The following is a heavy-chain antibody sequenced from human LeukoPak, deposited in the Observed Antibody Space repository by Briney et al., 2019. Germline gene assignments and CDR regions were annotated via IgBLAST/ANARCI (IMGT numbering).Heavy chain of an antibody. CDR2: INPNSGGT. J-gene: IGHJ5*02. V-gene: IGHV1-2*02. CDR3: ARADRLDGGPFLIGP. D-gene: IGHD2-21*01. Sequence: ASVKVSCKTSGYSFTDYYMHWVRQAPGQGLEWMGWINPNSGGTSSAQKFQGRVTMTRDTSITTVYMEVSWLTSDDTAIYYCARADRLDGGPFLIGPWGQGTLVTVSS. CDR1: GYSFTDYY.